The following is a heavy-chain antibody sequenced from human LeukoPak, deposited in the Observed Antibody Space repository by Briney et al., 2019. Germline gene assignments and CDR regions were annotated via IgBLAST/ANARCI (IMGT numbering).Heavy chain of an antibody. V-gene: IGHV3-23*01. CDR1: GFTFSSYA. J-gene: IGHJ4*02. D-gene: IGHD1-26*01. Sequence: PGGSLRLSCAASGFTFSSYAMSWVRQAPGKGLEWVSAISGSGGSTYYADSVKGRFTISRDNSKNTLYLQMNSLRAEDTAVYYCAKDRTWAWEPRLLVRWGQGTLVTVSS. CDR2: ISGSGGST. CDR3: AKDRTWAWEPRLLVR.